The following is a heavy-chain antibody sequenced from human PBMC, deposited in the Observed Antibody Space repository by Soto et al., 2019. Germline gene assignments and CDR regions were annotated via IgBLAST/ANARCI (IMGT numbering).Heavy chain of an antibody. V-gene: IGHV6-1*01. CDR3: ARGRHSGFDY. CDR1: GDSVFTNGVA. J-gene: IGHJ4*02. Sequence: QVQLQQSGRGLVKPSQTLSLTCAISGDSVFTNGVAWNWLRQSPWRGLEWLGRTYYRSKWSNDYAVSVKSRITINLDTSKNQFSLQLNSVTPEDTAVYYCARGRHSGFDYWGQGTLVTVSS. CDR2: TYYRSKWSN. D-gene: IGHD1-26*01.